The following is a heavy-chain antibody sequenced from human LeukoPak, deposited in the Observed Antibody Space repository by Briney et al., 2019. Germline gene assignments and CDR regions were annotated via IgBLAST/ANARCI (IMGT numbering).Heavy chain of an antibody. CDR3: AKKMDDAFDI. Sequence: PGGSLRLSCAASGFTFSSYSMNWVRQAPGKGLEWVAFISGTSAYISYADSVKGRLTISRDNAKNSLYLQMDNLRAEDTAVYYCAKKMDDAFDIWGQGTMVTVSS. CDR1: GFTFSSYS. V-gene: IGHV3-21*01. CDR2: ISGTSAYI. D-gene: IGHD5-24*01. J-gene: IGHJ3*02.